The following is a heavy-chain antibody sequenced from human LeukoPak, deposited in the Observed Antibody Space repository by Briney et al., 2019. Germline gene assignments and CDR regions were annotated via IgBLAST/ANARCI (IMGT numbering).Heavy chain of an antibody. Sequence: SETLSLTCTVSGGSISSGGYYWSWIRQHPGKGLEWIGYTYYSGSTYYNPSLKSRVTISVDTSKNQFSLELSSVTAADTAVYYCARKPHWYFDLWGRGTLVTVSS. CDR2: TYYSGST. CDR3: ARKPHWYFDL. V-gene: IGHV4-31*03. CDR1: GGSISSGGYY. J-gene: IGHJ2*01.